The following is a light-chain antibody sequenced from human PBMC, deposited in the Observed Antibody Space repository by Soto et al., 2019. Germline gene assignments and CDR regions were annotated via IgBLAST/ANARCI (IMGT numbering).Light chain of an antibody. V-gene: IGLV6-57*04. CDR1: GGSIANNY. Sequence: FMLTQPHSVSESPGKTVTISCTRSGGSIANNYVQWYQQRPGSAPTPVIFQDNERPSGVPDRFSGSIDSSSNSASLTISGLRTEDEADYYCHSYDSSAHWVFGGGTKLTVL. CDR3: HSYDSSAHWV. J-gene: IGLJ3*02. CDR2: QDN.